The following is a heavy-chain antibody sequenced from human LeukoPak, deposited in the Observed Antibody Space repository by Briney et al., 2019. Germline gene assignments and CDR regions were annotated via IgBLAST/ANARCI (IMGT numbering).Heavy chain of an antibody. V-gene: IGHV3-48*02. CDR1: GFTFSTYS. CDR3: VRDPDALDF. Sequence: GGSLRLSRKASGFTFSTYSMNWVRQAPGKRLEWVSYIRSSGSPRYYADSVKGRFTISRDDAKSSLYLQMDNLRDEDTADCVRDPDALDFWGQGTLVTVSS. CDR2: IRSSGSPR. J-gene: IGHJ4*02.